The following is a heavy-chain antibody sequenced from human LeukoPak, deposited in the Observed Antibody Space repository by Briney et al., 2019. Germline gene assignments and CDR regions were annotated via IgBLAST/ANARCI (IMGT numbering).Heavy chain of an antibody. Sequence: ASVKVSCKASGYTFTSYDINWVRQATGQGLEWMGWINPNSGGTNFAQKFQGRVIMTRDTSISTAYMELNRLTSDDTAVYYCARVSFDPWGQGTLVTVSS. CDR1: GYTFTSYD. V-gene: IGHV1-2*02. J-gene: IGHJ5*02. CDR2: INPNSGGT. CDR3: ARVSFDP.